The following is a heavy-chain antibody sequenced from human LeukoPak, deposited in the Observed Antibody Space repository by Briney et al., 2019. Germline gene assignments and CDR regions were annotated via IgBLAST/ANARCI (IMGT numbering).Heavy chain of an antibody. CDR3: ARERYSSSLSRAFYI. V-gene: IGHV4-39*06. J-gene: IGHJ3*02. D-gene: IGHD6-6*01. Sequence: PSETLSLNGTVSGGSISSSSYYWGWIRQPPVKGLAWIGSIYYSGSTYYNPSLMIRVTISVETSKNQFPLKLSSVTAADTAVYYGARERYSSSLSRAFYIWGQGTMVTVSS. CDR1: GGSISSSSYY. CDR2: IYYSGST.